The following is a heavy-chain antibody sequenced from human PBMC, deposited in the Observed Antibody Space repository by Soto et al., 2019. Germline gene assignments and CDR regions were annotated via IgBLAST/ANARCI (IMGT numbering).Heavy chain of an antibody. D-gene: IGHD1-26*01. CDR3: ARDSGILIVGARVPNPLGMDV. Sequence: QVQLQESGPGLVKPSETLSLTCTVSGGSVSSGSYYWSWIRQPPGKGLEWIGYIYYSGSTNYNPSLKSRVTISVDTSKKQFSLKLSSVTAADTAMYYCARDSGILIVGARVPNPLGMDVWGQGTTVTVSS. CDR2: IYYSGST. V-gene: IGHV4-61*01. CDR1: GGSVSSGSYY. J-gene: IGHJ6*02.